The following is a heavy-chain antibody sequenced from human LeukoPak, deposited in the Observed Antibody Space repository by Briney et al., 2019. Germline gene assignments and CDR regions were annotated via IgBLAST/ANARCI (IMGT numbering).Heavy chain of an antibody. V-gene: IGHV4-39*01. Sequence: SETLSLTCTLSGGSISSNTHYWGWIRQPPGKGLEWIGSIYYSGITYYNPSLKSRVTISVDTSKNQFSLKLSSVTAADTAVYYCARHQYRLELYYFDYWGQGTLVTVSS. CDR1: GGSISSNTHY. D-gene: IGHD1-7*01. CDR2: IYYSGIT. J-gene: IGHJ4*02. CDR3: ARHQYRLELYYFDY.